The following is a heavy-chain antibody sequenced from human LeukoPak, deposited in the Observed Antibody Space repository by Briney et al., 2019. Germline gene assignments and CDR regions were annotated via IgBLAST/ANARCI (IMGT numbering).Heavy chain of an antibody. Sequence: PGGSLRLSCAASGFSFNSYGMSWVRQAPRKGLEWVSAISGSGDSTYYADSVKGRFTISRDNSKNTLYLQMNSLRAEDTAVYYCAKVTYYDFWSGYHRAEYFQYWGQGTLVTVSS. J-gene: IGHJ1*01. V-gene: IGHV3-23*01. CDR1: GFSFNSYG. D-gene: IGHD3-3*01. CDR2: ISGSGDST. CDR3: AKVTYYDFWSGYHRAEYFQY.